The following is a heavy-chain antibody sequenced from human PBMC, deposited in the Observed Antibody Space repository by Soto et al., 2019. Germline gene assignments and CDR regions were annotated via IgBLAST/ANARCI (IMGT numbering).Heavy chain of an antibody. CDR3: AKGSPWFGELSTHDY. J-gene: IGHJ4*02. CDR1: GFTFISYA. D-gene: IGHD3-10*01. V-gene: IGHV3-23*01. CDR2: ISGSGGST. Sequence: GGSLRLSCAASGFTFISYAMSWGRQAPWKGLEWVSAISGSGGSTYYADSVKGRFTISRDNSKNTLYLQMNSLRAEDTAVYYCAKGSPWFGELSTHDYWGKGTLVTVSS.